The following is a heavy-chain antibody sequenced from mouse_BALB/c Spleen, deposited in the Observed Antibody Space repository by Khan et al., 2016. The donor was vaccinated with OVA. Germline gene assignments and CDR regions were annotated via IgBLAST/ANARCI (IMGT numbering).Heavy chain of an antibody. CDR2: IDSNGGST. Sequence: LLGPGGAIFHPGGPLNRSFAPSKFTISTYAMSSVRQTPDKSLDLVPTIDSNGGSTDYPDSVKRRFTISGDNAKNALYLQMRSLKSEDTAMYYCARSAIWGQGTTLTVSS. V-gene: IGHV5-6-3*01. CDR3: ARSAI. D-gene: IGHD2-12*01. CDR1: KFTISTYA. J-gene: IGHJ2*01.